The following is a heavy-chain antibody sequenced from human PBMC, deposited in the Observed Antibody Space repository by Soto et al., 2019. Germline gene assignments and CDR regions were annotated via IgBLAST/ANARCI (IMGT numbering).Heavy chain of an antibody. CDR1: GFTFSNYG. Sequence: QVQLVESGGGVVQPGTSLRLSCGASGFTFSNYGMHWVRQAPGKGLEWVAVIWYDGSSKYYADSVKGRFTISRDNSKNTLYLPMNSLRADDTAVYYCARGDRSGSYRYFQQWGQGTLVIVSS. CDR3: ARGDRSGSYRYFQQ. CDR2: IWYDGSSK. J-gene: IGHJ1*01. V-gene: IGHV3-33*01. D-gene: IGHD3-10*01.